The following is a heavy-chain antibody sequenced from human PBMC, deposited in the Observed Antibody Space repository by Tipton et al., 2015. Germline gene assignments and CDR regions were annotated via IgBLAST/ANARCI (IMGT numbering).Heavy chain of an antibody. V-gene: IGHV4-59*01. CDR2: MFYKGNT. D-gene: IGHD1-1*01. CDR1: GGSSSVEH. Sequence: TLSLTCTVSGGSSSVEHWNWIRQPPGKGLEWIAYMFYKGNTYYSPSLKSRVTISLDTSKNQFSLKLTSVTAADTAVYYCARATGTTAPFRAYGMDVWGPGTAVTVSS. J-gene: IGHJ6*02. CDR3: ARATGTTAPFRAYGMDV.